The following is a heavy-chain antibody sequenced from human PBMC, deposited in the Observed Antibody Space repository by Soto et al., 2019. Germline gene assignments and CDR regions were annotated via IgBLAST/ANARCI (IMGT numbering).Heavy chain of an antibody. CDR1: GDSINSRGYY. D-gene: IGHD2-2*01. CDR2: MYYSGST. V-gene: IGHV4-39*07. CDR3: VRTFCSATTCYDVFDM. Sequence: SETLSLTCTVSGDSINSRGYYWAWIRQPPGKGLEWIGSMYYSGSTDYNPSLKSRVTISVDTSRIHFSLKVISVSAADTAVYYCVRTFCSATTCYDVFDMWGQGTMVT. J-gene: IGHJ3*02.